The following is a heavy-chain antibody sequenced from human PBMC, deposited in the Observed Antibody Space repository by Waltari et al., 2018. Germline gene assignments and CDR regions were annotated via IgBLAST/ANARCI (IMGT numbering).Heavy chain of an antibody. J-gene: IGHJ5*02. Sequence: QVQLVQSGAEVQKPGASVKVSCKASGYNFTSYDINWVRTATGQGLEWMGWMNPNSSNTGYAQKFKGRVTITRNTSISTAYMELSSLRSEDTAVYYCARGSFRSRLGWFDPWGQGTLVTVSS. CDR2: MNPNSSNT. D-gene: IGHD6-13*01. V-gene: IGHV1-8*03. CDR3: ARGSFRSRLGWFDP. CDR1: GYNFTSYD.